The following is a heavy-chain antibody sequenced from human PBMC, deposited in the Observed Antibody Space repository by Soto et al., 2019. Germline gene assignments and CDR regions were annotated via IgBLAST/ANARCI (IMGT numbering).Heavy chain of an antibody. CDR2: IYYSGST. CDR3: AQKRIAAAGALYYFDY. V-gene: IGHV4-39*01. CDR1: GGSISSSSYY. Sequence: QLQLQESGPGLVKPSETLSLTCTVSGGSISSSSYYWGWIRQPPGKGLEWIGSIYYSGSTYYNPSHKIRVTISVDTSKNQFSLKLSSVTAADTAVYYCAQKRIAAAGALYYFDYWGQGTLVTVSS. J-gene: IGHJ4*02. D-gene: IGHD6-13*01.